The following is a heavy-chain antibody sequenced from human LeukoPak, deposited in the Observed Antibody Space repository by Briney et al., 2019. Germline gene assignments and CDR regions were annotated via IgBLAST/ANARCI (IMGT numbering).Heavy chain of an antibody. D-gene: IGHD6-6*01. J-gene: IGHJ2*01. CDR2: IHYSGST. CDR1: GGSISSYY. CDR3: ARDIASIAARHDWYFDL. Sequence: SETLSLTCTVSGGSISSYYWSWIRQPPGKGLEWIGYIHYSGSTNYNPSLKSRVTISVDTSRNQFSLKLSSVTAADTAVYYCARDIASIAARHDWYFDLWGRGTLVTVS. V-gene: IGHV4-59*01.